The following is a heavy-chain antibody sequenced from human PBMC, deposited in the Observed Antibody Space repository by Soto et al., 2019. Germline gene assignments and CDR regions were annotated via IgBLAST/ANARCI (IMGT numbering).Heavy chain of an antibody. CDR2: ISSSSSYT. CDR3: ATTAGYSSGWSLDY. D-gene: IGHD6-19*01. J-gene: IGHJ4*02. CDR1: GFTFSDYY. V-gene: IGHV3-11*06. Sequence: QVQLVESGGGLVKPGGSLRLSCAASGFTFSDYYMSWIRQAPGKGLEWVSYISSSSSYTNYADSVKGRFTISRDNAKNSLYVQMNSLRAEDTAVYYCATTAGYSSGWSLDYWGQGTLVTVSS.